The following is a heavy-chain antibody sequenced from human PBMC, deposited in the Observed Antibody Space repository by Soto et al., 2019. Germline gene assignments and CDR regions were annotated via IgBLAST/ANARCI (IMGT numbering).Heavy chain of an antibody. V-gene: IGHV3-11*06. CDR1: GFSFSDYY. J-gene: IGHJ4*02. CDR2: ISSTATYT. CDR3: ARARLVVEGRFDY. D-gene: IGHD3-22*01. Sequence: QVQLVESGGGLVKPGGSLRLSCAASGFSFSDYYMNWIRQAPGTGLEWLSYISSTATYTKYADSVRGRSTISRDSARNALYLDMNGLRAEDTAVYYCARARLVVEGRFDYWGQGTLVTVSS.